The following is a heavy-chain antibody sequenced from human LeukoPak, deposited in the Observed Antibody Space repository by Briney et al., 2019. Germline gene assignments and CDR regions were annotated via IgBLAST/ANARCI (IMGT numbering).Heavy chain of an antibody. CDR3: ARQDTAMVTPIDY. D-gene: IGHD5-18*01. J-gene: IGHJ4*01. V-gene: IGHV5-51*01. Sequence: HGESLKISCKGSGYSFTNYWIAWVRQIPGKGLEWVGIIYPGDSDMRYSPSFQGQVTISADRSINTAYLQWSSLKASDTGMYYYARQDTAMVTPIDYWGHGTLVTVSS. CDR1: GYSFTNYW. CDR2: IYPGDSDM.